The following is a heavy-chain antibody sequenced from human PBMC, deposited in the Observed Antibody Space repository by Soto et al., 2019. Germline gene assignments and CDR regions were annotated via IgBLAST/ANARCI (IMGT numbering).Heavy chain of an antibody. J-gene: IGHJ4*02. CDR2: IDPITGSP. D-gene: IGHD5-12*01. CDR1: GYIFTSYY. Sequence: ASVKVSCKASGYIFTSYYMHWVRQAPGQGLEWMGIIDPITGSPKYAQKFQGRVSMTRDTSTNTVYMDLSSLKSEDTAVYYCAREMATIRGVYFDYWGQGTQVTVPS. CDR3: AREMATIRGVYFDY. V-gene: IGHV1-46*01.